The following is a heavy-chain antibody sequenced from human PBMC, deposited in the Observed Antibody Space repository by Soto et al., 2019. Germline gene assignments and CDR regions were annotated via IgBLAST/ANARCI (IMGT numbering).Heavy chain of an antibody. Sequence: PSETLSLTCTVSGGSISSSSXYWGWIRQPPGKGLEWIGSIYXSGSXXYXPSLKSRVTISVDTSKNLFSLRLSSVTAADXAXYYCARRXXXXXPAPLDYRGQGTXVTV. CDR3: ARRXXXXXPAPLDY. CDR1: GGSISSSSXY. CDR2: IYXSGSX. J-gene: IGHJ4*02. V-gene: IGHV4-39*01.